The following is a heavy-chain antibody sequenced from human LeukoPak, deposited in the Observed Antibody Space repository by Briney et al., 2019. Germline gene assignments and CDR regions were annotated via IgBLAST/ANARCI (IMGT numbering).Heavy chain of an antibody. CDR1: GGSISSYY. V-gene: IGHV4-59*12. D-gene: IGHD2-2*01. J-gene: IGHJ3*02. CDR3: ARSPSPAIVVVPAAWDAFDI. Sequence: SETLSLTCTVSGGSISSYYWSWIRQPPGKGLEWIRYIYYSGSTNYNPSLKSRVTISVDTSKNQFSLKLSSVTAADTAVYYCARSPSPAIVVVPAAWDAFDIWGQGTMVTVSS. CDR2: IYYSGST.